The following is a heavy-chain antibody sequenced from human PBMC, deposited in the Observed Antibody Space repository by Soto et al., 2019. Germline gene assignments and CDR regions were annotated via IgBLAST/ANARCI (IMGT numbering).Heavy chain of an antibody. CDR2: ISYDGSNK. V-gene: IGHV3-30-3*01. D-gene: IGHD3-22*01. CDR3: ARDLGYDSSGYFFY. Sequence: GGSLRLSCAASGFTFSSSAMHWVRQAPGKGLEWVAVISYDGSNKYYADSVKGRFTISRDNSKNTLYLQMNSLRAEDTAVYYCARDLGYDSSGYFFYWGQGTLVSVAS. J-gene: IGHJ4*02. CDR1: GFTFSSSA.